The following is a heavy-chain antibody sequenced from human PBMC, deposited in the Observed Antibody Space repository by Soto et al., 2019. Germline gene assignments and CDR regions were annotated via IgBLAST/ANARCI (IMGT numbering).Heavy chain of an antibody. Sequence: QVQLQESGPGLVKPSQTLSLTCTVSGGSISSGDYYWSWIRQPPGKGLEWIGYIYYSGSTYYNPSLKSRVTISVDAAKNKFSLKRSSVTAADTAVYSCARAQVWSGETGGWGMDVWGQGTTVTVSS. J-gene: IGHJ6*02. CDR2: IYYSGST. D-gene: IGHD7-27*01. CDR1: GGSISSGDYY. V-gene: IGHV4-30-4*01. CDR3: ARAQVWSGETGGWGMDV.